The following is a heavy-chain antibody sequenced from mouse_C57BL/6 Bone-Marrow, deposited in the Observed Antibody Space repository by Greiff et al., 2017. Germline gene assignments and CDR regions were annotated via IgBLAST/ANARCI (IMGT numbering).Heavy chain of an antibody. CDR2: IDPDDGET. CDR3: TRCHIGCGTND. CDR1: GFNIKDYY. D-gene: IGHD1-1*01. V-gene: IGHV14-2*01. J-gene: IGHJ2*01. Sequence: EVQLQQSGAELVKPGASVKLSCTASGFNIKDYYIHWVKQRTEQGLEWIGSIDPDDGETKYAPKFQGKATLTADTSSNTAYLQLSSLTSEDTAVYYCTRCHIGCGTNDWGKGTTLTVSS.